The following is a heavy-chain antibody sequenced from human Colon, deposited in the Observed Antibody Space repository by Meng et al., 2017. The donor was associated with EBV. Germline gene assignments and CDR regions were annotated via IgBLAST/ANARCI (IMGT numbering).Heavy chain of an antibody. J-gene: IGHJ5*02. Sequence: QVQLPAPGPGLVKPSQTLSPPRAVSGGSITSGGYYWTWIRQPPGKGLEWIGYIFYTGSTYYNPSLKSRVTISLDTSKNQFSLKLSSVTAADTAVYYCARDQIGGDGWFDPWGRGTLVTVSS. D-gene: IGHD3-10*01. CDR3: ARDQIGGDGWFDP. V-gene: IGHV4-30-4*01. CDR2: IFYTGST. CDR1: GGSITSGGYY.